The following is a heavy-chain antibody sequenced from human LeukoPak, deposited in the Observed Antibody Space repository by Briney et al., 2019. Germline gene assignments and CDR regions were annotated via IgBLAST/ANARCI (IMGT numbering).Heavy chain of an antibody. CDR2: ISWDGDTT. CDR3: AKARGLIGGAFDI. J-gene: IGHJ3*02. V-gene: IGHV3-43*01. Sequence: GGSLRLPCAASGFTFDDYLLHWVRQAPGKGLEWVSLISWDGDTTYYADSVKGRFTISRDNSKNSLYLQMNSLRTEDTALYYCAKARGLIGGAFDIWGQGTMVTVSS. D-gene: IGHD3-22*01. CDR1: GFTFDDYL.